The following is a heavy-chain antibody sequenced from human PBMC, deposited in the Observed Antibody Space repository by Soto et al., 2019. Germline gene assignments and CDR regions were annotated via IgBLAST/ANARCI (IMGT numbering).Heavy chain of an antibody. CDR2: ISSSSSFI. CDR3: ARGLRSFDWGNDY. D-gene: IGHD3-9*01. V-gene: IGHV3-21*01. CDR1: GFTFRTYS. J-gene: IGHJ4*02. Sequence: PGGSLRLSCAASGFTFRTYSMNWVRQAPGKGLEWVSSISSSSSFIYYADSVEGRSTISRDNVKNSLYLQMDSLRAEDTAVYYCARGLRSFDWGNDYWGQGTLVTVSS.